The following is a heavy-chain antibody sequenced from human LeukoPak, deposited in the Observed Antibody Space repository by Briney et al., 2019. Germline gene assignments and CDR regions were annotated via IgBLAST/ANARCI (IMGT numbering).Heavy chain of an antibody. J-gene: IGHJ6*03. Sequence: GGSLRLSCAASGFTFSSYSMNWVRPAPGKGLEWVSYISSSGSTIYYADSVKGRFTISRDNAKNSLYLQMNSLRAEDTAVYYCARGGSLGLPYYYYYMDVWGKGTTVTVSS. V-gene: IGHV3-48*04. D-gene: IGHD3-16*01. CDR2: ISSSGSTI. CDR3: ARGGSLGLPYYYYYMDV. CDR1: GFTFSSYS.